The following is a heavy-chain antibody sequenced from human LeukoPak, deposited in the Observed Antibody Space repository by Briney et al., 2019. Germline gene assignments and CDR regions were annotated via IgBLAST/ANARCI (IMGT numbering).Heavy chain of an antibody. CDR1: GGSISSYY. J-gene: IGHJ4*02. Sequence: SETLSLTCTVSGGSISSYYWSWIRQPAAKGLEWIGRIYTIGSTNYNPSLKSRVTMSVDTSKNQFSLKLGSVTAADTAVYYCARSGSYYPYFDYWGQGTLVTVSS. CDR2: IYTIGST. V-gene: IGHV4-4*07. D-gene: IGHD1-26*01. CDR3: ARSGSYYPYFDY.